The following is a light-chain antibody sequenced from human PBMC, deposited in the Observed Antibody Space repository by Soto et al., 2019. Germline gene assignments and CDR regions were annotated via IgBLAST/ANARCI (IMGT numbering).Light chain of an antibody. CDR2: GXF. CDR1: RSICSN. V-gene: IGKV3-15*01. J-gene: IGKJ5*01. Sequence: EIVMTQSPATLAVSPGERATVSXRASRSICSNLAWYQQEAGXAPRXXXAGXFTRATGSPARLSGSGSETEFTLTISSLQSEDFAVYYFQQYGNAPSTFGQGTRLEIK. CDR3: QQYGNAPST.